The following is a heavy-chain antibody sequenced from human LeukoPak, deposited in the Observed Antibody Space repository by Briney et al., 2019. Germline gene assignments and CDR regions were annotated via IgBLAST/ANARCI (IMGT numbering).Heavy chain of an antibody. Sequence: SETLSLTCTVSGGSISSYYWSWIRQPPGKGLEWIGYIYYSGSTNYNPSLKSRVTISVDTSKNQFSLKLSSVTAADTAVYYCARDFAGGDSSSWWGWFDPWGQGTLVTVSS. D-gene: IGHD6-13*01. CDR1: GGSISSYY. V-gene: IGHV4-59*01. CDR3: ARDFAGGDSSSWWGWFDP. CDR2: IYYSGST. J-gene: IGHJ5*02.